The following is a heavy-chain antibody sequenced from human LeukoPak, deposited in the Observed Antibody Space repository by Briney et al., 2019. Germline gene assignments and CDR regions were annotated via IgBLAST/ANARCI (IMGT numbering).Heavy chain of an antibody. D-gene: IGHD2-15*01. J-gene: IGHJ6*03. CDR1: GGSINSYY. CDR2: IYYSGST. Sequence: SETLSLTCTVSGGSINSYYWSWIRQPPGKGLEWIGYIYYSGSTNYNPSLQSRVTISIDTSKNQFSLKLRFVTAADTAVYYCARVRCSGGSCPYYYYYYYMDVWGKGTTVTVSS. V-gene: IGHV4-59*12. CDR3: ARVRCSGGSCPYYYYYYYMDV.